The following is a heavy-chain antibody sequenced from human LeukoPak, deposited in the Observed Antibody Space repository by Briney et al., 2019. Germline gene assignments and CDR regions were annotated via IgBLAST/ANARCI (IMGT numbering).Heavy chain of an antibody. CDR2: IRSKAYGGTA. CDR3: SRDFWRLRFDY. J-gene: IGHJ4*02. Sequence: GGSLRLSCAASGFTFSSYWMSWFRQAPGKGLEWVGFIRSKAYGGTAEYAASVKGRLTVSRDDSKSIAYLQMKSLKTEDTGVYYCSRDFWRLRFDYWGQGTLVTVSS. V-gene: IGHV3-49*03. D-gene: IGHD3-3*01. CDR1: GFTFSSYW.